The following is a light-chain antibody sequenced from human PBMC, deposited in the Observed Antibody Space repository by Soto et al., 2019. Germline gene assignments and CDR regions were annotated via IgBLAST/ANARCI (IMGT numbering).Light chain of an antibody. CDR1: QSISGW. CDR2: DVS. CDR3: QQYNSYPWT. J-gene: IGKJ1*01. Sequence: IQMTHPPCTLSAFVGERIAITCLASQSISGWLAWYQQKPGKAPKLLIYDVSSLESGVPSRFSGTVSGTEFNLIISSLQPDDFATYYCQQYNSYPWTFGQGTKVDIK. V-gene: IGKV1-5*01.